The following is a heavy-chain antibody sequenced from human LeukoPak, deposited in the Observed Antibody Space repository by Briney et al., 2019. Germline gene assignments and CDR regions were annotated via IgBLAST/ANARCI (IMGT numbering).Heavy chain of an antibody. CDR1: GFTFSNYS. Sequence: GGSLRLSCAVSGFTFSNYSTNWVRQAPGKGLEWVSLISSSSSYIYYADSVKGRFTIFRDNAKNSLYLQMDSLRAEDTAVYYCARGDSGWYRRWGQGTLVTVSS. J-gene: IGHJ4*02. CDR3: ARGDSGWYRR. V-gene: IGHV3-21*01. CDR2: ISSSSSYI. D-gene: IGHD6-19*01.